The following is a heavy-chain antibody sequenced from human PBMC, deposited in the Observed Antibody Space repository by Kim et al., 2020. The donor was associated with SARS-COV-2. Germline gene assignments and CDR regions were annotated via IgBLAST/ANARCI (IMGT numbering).Heavy chain of an antibody. J-gene: IGHJ3*02. CDR2: INSDGSST. Sequence: GGSLRLSCAASGFTFSRYWMHWVRQAPGKGLVWVSRINSDGSSTSYADSVKGRFTISRDNAKNPLYLQMNSLRAEDTAVYYCARVGPSTVVTPGEVFDIGGHGTMVTVSS. CDR1: GFTFSRYW. V-gene: IGHV3-74*01. D-gene: IGHD4-17*01. CDR3: ARVGPSTVVTPGEVFDI.